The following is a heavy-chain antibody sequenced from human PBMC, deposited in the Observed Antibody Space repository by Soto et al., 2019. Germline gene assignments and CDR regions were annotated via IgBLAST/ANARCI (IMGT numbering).Heavy chain of an antibody. D-gene: IGHD2-2*01. CDR3: ARDGGCSSTSCYEGNYFDY. J-gene: IGHJ4*02. V-gene: IGHV1-18*01. Sequence: ASVKVSCKASGYTFTSYGVSWVRQAPGQGLEWMGWISGYNGDTNYAQKLQGRVTMTTDTSTSTAYMELRSLRSDDTAVYYCARDGGCSSTSCYEGNYFDYWGQGTLVTVSS. CDR1: GYTFTSYG. CDR2: ISGYNGDT.